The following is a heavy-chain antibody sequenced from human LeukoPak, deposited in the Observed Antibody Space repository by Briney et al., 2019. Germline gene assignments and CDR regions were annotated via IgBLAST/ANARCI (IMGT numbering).Heavy chain of an antibody. J-gene: IGHJ4*02. V-gene: IGHV3-33*01. Sequence: PGRSLILSCAASGFTFSESGMHWVRQAPGKGLEWVALIWYDGGNKYYADSVKGRYTISRDNSKNTLYLQMDSLRAEDTAVYYCARGYYYHTSGYWGIDYWGQGTLVTVSS. CDR3: ARGYYYHTSGYWGIDY. D-gene: IGHD3-22*01. CDR2: IWYDGGNK. CDR1: GFTFSESG.